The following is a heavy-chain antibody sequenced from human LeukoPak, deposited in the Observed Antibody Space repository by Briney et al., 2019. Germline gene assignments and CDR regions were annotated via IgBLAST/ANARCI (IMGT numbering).Heavy chain of an antibody. Sequence: ASVKVSCKASGYTFTGYYMHWVRQAPGQGLEWMGWINPNSGGTNYAQKFQGRVTMTRDTSISTAYMELSGLRSDDTAVYYCASGWEKPSRGWSKWSPLDYWGQGTLVTVSS. V-gene: IGHV1-2*02. D-gene: IGHD6-19*01. CDR2: INPNSGGT. CDR3: ASGWEKPSRGWSKWSPLDY. CDR1: GYTFTGYY. J-gene: IGHJ4*02.